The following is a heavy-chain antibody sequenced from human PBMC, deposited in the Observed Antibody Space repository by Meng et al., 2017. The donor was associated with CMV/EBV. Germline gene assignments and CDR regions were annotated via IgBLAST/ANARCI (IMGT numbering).Heavy chain of an antibody. J-gene: IGHJ3*02. CDR2: IRYDGSNK. V-gene: IGHV3-30*02. CDR3: AKDPGLKILVYAFDI. D-gene: IGHD6-13*01. Sequence: GESLKISCAASGFTFSSYGMHWVRQAPGKGLEWVAFIRYDGSNKYYADSVKGRFTISRDNSKNTLYLQMNSLRAEDTAVYYCAKDPGLKILVYAFDIWGQGTMVTVSS. CDR1: GFTFSSYG.